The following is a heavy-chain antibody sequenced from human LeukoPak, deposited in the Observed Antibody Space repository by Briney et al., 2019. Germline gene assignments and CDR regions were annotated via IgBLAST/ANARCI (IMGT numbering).Heavy chain of an antibody. D-gene: IGHD1-26*01. CDR1: GFTFDDYG. CDR3: ASGGIYYGAAFDF. CDR2: INWNGGNI. V-gene: IGHV3-20*04. J-gene: IGHJ4*02. Sequence: GGSLRLSCAASGFTFDDYGMSWVRQAPGKGLEWVSGINWNGGNIGYVDSVKGRFTISRDNANNSLYLQMNSLRAEDTAFYYCASGGIYYGAAFDFWGQGTLVTVSS.